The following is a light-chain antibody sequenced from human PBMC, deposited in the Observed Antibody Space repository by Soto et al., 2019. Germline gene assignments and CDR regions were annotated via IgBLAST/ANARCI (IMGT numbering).Light chain of an antibody. Sequence: DIQMPQSPSSLSASVGDRVTITGRGSQDISTWVAWYQHKPGKAPKLLIYAASNLQSGVPSRFSGSGSGTEFTLTISSLQPDDFATYYCQQFNSYSPGAFGQGTKVDIK. J-gene: IGKJ1*01. CDR2: AAS. V-gene: IGKV1-5*01. CDR1: QDISTW. CDR3: QQFNSYSPGA.